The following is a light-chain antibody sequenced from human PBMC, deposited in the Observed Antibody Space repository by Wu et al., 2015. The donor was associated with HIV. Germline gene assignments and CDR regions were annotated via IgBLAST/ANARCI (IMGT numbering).Light chain of an antibody. CDR1: QSVSSSY. CDR3: QQFGSSPFT. Sequence: EIVLTQSPGTLSLSPGERATLSCRASQSVSSSYLAWYQQKPGQAPRLLIYGASNRATGIPDRFSGSGSGTDFTLTISRLEPEDFAVYYCQQFGSSPFTFGPGTTVDIK. J-gene: IGKJ3*01. CDR2: GAS. V-gene: IGKV3-20*01.